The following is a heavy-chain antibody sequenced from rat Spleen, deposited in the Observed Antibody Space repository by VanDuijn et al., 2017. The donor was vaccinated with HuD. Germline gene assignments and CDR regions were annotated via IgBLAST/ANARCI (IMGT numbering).Heavy chain of an antibody. CDR1: GFTFSDYG. D-gene: IGHD4-3*01. V-gene: IGHV5-17*01. Sequence: EVQLVESGGGLVQPGRSLKFSCAASGFTFSDYGMAWVRQAPKKGLEWVATISYAGSSTYYRDSVKGRFTISRDDAKSTLYLQMNSLRSEDTATYYCTREGNSGYDYWGQGVMVTVSS. CDR3: TREGNSGYDY. J-gene: IGHJ2*01. CDR2: ISYAGSST.